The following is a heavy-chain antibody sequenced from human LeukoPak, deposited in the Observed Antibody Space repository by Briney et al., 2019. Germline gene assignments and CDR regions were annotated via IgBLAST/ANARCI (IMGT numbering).Heavy chain of an antibody. J-gene: IGHJ4*02. V-gene: IGHV3-23*01. CDR2: ISGSGGST. Sequence: PGGSLRLSCAASGFTFSSYAMSWVRQAPGKGLEWVSAISGSGGSTYYADSVKGRFTISRDNSKNTLYLQMNSLRAEDTAAYYCAKWELYSGFYYIDYWGQGTLATVSS. CDR1: GFTFSSYA. D-gene: IGHD1-26*01. CDR3: AKWELYSGFYYIDY.